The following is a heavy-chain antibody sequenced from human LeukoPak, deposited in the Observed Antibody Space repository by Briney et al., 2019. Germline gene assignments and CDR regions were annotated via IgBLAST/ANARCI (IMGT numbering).Heavy chain of an antibody. CDR1: GFTFGDYA. V-gene: IGHV3-49*03. D-gene: IGHD2-2*01. J-gene: IGHJ4*02. CDR2: IRRKAYGGTT. CDR3: TSSSPVYCSSTSCYAQRGNFDY. Sequence: GSLRLSCTASGFTFGDYAMSWFRQAPGKGLEWVGFIRRKAYGGTTEYAASVKGRFTISRDDSKSIAYLQMNSLKTEDTAVYYCTSSSPVYCSSTSCYAQRGNFDYWGQGTLVTVSS.